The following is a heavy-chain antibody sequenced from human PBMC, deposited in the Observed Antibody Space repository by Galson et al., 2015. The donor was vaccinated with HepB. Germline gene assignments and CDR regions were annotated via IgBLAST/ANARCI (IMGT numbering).Heavy chain of an antibody. CDR1: GYTFTSYG. CDR2: FSAYNGNT. J-gene: IGHJ4*02. Sequence: SVKVSCKASGYTFTSYGISWVRQVPGQWLEWMGWFSAYNGNTNYAQKFQGRVTMTTDTSTSTAYMELRSLRSDDTAVFYCARREMATISNDYWGQGTLVTVSS. V-gene: IGHV1-18*04. CDR3: ARREMATISNDY. D-gene: IGHD5-24*01.